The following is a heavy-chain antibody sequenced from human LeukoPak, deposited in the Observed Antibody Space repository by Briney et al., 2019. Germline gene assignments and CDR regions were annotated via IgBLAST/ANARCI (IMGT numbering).Heavy chain of an antibody. Sequence: VASVKVSCKASGYTFTSYYMHWVRQAPGQGLEWMGWINPNSGGTNYAQKFQGRVTMTRDTSINTAYMELSSLRSDDSAVYYCARPARPGAFDIWGQGTMVTVSS. CDR1: GYTFTSYY. V-gene: IGHV1-2*02. CDR2: INPNSGGT. J-gene: IGHJ3*02. CDR3: ARPARPGAFDI. D-gene: IGHD3-10*01.